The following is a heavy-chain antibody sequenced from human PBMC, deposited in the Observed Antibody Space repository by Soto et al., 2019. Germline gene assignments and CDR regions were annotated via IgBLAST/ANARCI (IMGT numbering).Heavy chain of an antibody. CDR2: IIPIFPTP. J-gene: IGHJ6*02. CDR3: ASTPNSGYDPLHSSSYYYYGMDV. D-gene: IGHD5-12*01. V-gene: IGHV1-69*12. Sequence: QVQLVQSGAEVKKPGSSVTVSCKASGGTFGNSAISWVRQAPGQGLDWMGGIIPIFPTPDYAQKFQGRVTITADESTGTAYMELTSLRSEDTAVYYCASTPNSGYDPLHSSSYYYYGMDVWGQGTTVTVSS. CDR1: GGTFGNSA.